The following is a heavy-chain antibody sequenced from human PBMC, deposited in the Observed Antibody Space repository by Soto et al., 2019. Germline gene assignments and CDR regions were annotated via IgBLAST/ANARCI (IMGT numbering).Heavy chain of an antibody. CDR3: ARDQGLDDVGSYPPGFDY. CDR1: GGSISSGGYY. J-gene: IGHJ4*02. D-gene: IGHD3-16*02. CDR2: IYYSGST. V-gene: IGHV4-31*03. Sequence: SETLSLTCTVSGGSISSGGYYWSWIRQHPGKGLEWIGYIYYSGSTYYNPSLKSRVTISVDTSKNQFSLKLSSVTAADTAVYYCARDQGLDDVGSYPPGFDYWGQGTLVTVSS.